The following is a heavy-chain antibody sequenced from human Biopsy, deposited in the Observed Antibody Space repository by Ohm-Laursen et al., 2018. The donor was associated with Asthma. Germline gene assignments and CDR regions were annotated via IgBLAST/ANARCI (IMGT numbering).Heavy chain of an antibody. CDR1: AYTFIGYH. J-gene: IGHJ5*02. D-gene: IGHD7-27*01. Sequence: ASVKVSCKASAYTFIGYHLHWVRQAPGEGLEWMGRINPNGGATIYAQKFQGRVTMTRDTSISTAYMELSRLTSDDTAVYYCARVQKTPGDRWFDPWGQGTLVTVSS. CDR2: INPNGGAT. V-gene: IGHV1-2*06. CDR3: ARVQKTPGDRWFDP.